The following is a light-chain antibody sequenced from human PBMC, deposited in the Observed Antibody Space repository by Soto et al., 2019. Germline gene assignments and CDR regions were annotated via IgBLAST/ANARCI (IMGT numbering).Light chain of an antibody. CDR1: QNIGDTY. V-gene: IGKV3-20*01. CDR3: MQGLQTPWT. J-gene: IGKJ1*01. Sequence: EIVLTQTPATLSLSPGERVTLSCRASQNIGDTYLAWYQQKPGQAPRLLIYGVSARGTGISDRFSASGSGTDFTLKISRVEAEDVGVYYCMQGLQTPWTFGQGTKVEIK. CDR2: GVS.